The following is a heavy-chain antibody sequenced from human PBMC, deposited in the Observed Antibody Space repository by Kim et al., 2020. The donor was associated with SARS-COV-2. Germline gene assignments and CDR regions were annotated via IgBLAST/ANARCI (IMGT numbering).Heavy chain of an antibody. CDR1: GFTFSSYW. V-gene: IGHV3-74*01. CDR2: INSDGSSP. J-gene: IGHJ6*02. D-gene: IGHD2-21*01. CDR3: ARSSPVHLWYYYYGMDV. Sequence: GGSLRLSCAASGFTFSSYWMHWVRQAPGKGLVWVSRINSDGSSPSYADSVKGRFTISRDNAKNTLYLQMNSLRAEDTAVYYCARSSPVHLWYYYYGMDVWGQGTTVTVSS.